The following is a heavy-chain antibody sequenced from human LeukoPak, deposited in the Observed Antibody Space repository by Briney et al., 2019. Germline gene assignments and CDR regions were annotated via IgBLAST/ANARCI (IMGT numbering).Heavy chain of an antibody. CDR1: GFTFSSYG. J-gene: IGHJ4*02. CDR2: ISYDGSNK. V-gene: IGHV3-30*03. Sequence: HPGRSLRLSCAASGFTFSSYGMHWVRQAPGKGLEWVAVISYDGSNKYYADSVKGRFTISRDNSKNTLYLQMNSLRAEDTAVYYCARGYSSGWYDYWGQGTLVTVSS. CDR3: ARGYSSGWYDY. D-gene: IGHD6-19*01.